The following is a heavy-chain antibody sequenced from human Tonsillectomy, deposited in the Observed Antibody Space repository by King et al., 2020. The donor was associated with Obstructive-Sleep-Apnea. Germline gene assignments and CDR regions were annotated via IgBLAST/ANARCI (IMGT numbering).Heavy chain of an antibody. J-gene: IGHJ4*02. CDR1: GGSLSSYY. D-gene: IGHD3-9*01. CDR3: ARHVAGNYDILTGYYNGHYFDY. Sequence: QLQESGPGLVKPSETLSLTCTVSGGSLSSYYWSWIRQPPGKGLEWVGYIYYLGGTHYNPPPKSRVPISVDTSKNQFSLKLGSLTAADTAVYYCARHVAGNYDILTGYYNGHYFDYWGQGTLVTVSS. CDR2: IYYLGGT. V-gene: IGHV4-59*08.